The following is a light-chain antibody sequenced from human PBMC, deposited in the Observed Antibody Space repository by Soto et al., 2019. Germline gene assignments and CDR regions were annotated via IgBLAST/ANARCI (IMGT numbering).Light chain of an antibody. J-gene: IGKJ1*01. V-gene: IGKV3-20*01. CDR3: LQYGGSPRT. Sequence: EIVLTQSPGTLSLFPGERATLSCRASQSVSNNYLAWYQQRPGQAPRLLIYGASSRATGIPDRFSGSGSGTDFTLTISRLEPEDFAVYYCLQYGGSPRTFGQGTKVEIK. CDR2: GAS. CDR1: QSVSNNY.